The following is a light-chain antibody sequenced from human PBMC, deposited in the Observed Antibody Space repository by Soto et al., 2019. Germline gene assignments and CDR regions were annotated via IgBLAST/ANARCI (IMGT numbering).Light chain of an antibody. CDR3: QQLNSYPLT. CDR1: QGISSS. CDR2: AAS. J-gene: IGKJ4*01. Sequence: DIQLTQSPSFLSASVGDRVTITCRASQGISSSLAWYQQKPGKPPKLLIYAASTLQSGVPSRFSGSGSGTEFTLTISSLQPEDFATYYCQQLNSYPLTFGGGIKVDIK. V-gene: IGKV1-9*01.